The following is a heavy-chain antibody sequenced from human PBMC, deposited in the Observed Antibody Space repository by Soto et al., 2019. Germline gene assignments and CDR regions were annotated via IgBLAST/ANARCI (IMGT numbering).Heavy chain of an antibody. V-gene: IGHV3-23*01. Sequence: EVQLLQSGGGLVQPGGSLRLSCAASGFTFSSYAMNWVRQAPGKGLEWVSGIGSGGSDTYYADSVKGRFTISRDDSKSSLFLRLTSLRAEDTAVYYCAKDRVKYNSVCDPFDIWGQGTMATVSS. CDR3: AKDRVKYNSVCDPFDI. CDR2: IGSGGSDT. D-gene: IGHD1-20*01. CDR1: GFTFSSYA. J-gene: IGHJ3*02.